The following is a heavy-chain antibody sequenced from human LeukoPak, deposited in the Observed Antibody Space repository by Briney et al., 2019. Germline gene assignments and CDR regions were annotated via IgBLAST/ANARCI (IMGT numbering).Heavy chain of an antibody. CDR3: ARDHRENWETYYFDY. CDR1: GFTFNNYA. Sequence: TGGSLRLSCAASGFTFNNYAMHWVRQAPGKGLERVAVISYDGSNKYYADSVKGRFTISGDNSKNTLYLQVNSLRAEDTAVYYCARDHRENWETYYFDYWGQGTLVTVSS. CDR2: ISYDGSNK. D-gene: IGHD7-27*01. J-gene: IGHJ4*02. V-gene: IGHV3-30-3*01.